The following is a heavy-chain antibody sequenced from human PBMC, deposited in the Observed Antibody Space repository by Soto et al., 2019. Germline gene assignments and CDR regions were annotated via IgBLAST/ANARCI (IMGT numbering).Heavy chain of an antibody. V-gene: IGHV3-23*01. Sequence: EVQLLESGGGLAQPGGSLRLSCAASGFTFSSYAMSWVRQAPGKGLEWVSAISGSGSNTFHADSVKGRFTISRDNSKNMVYLQMNSLRAEDTAVYYCAKDSLVRGINSGDYWGQGTLVTVSS. D-gene: IGHD3-10*01. CDR3: AKDSLVRGINSGDY. J-gene: IGHJ4*02. CDR1: GFTFSSYA. CDR2: ISGSGSNT.